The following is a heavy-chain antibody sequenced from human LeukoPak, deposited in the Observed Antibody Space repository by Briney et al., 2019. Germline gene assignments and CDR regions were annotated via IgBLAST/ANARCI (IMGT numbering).Heavy chain of an antibody. J-gene: IGHJ6*03. Sequence: SETLSLTCTVSGGSISNSSYYWGWIRQPPGKGLEWIGSMYYSGSTYYNPSLKSRATISVDTSKNQFSLKLSSVTAADTAVYYCARLGGRDGYNYVFDYYYYMDVWGKGTTVTVSS. CDR2: MYYSGST. CDR3: ARLGGRDGYNYVFDYYYYMDV. CDR1: GGSISNSSYY. D-gene: IGHD5-24*01. V-gene: IGHV4-39*01.